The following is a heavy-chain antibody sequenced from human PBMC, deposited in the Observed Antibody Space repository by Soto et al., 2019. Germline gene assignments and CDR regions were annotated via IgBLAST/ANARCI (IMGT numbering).Heavy chain of an antibody. CDR3: TTDGPYRRSSLWLDP. J-gene: IGHJ5*02. CDR2: IKGKTDGETT. Sequence: EVQLVESGGGLVEPGGSLRLSCTASGFTFSNAWMTWVRQAPGKGLEWVGRIKGKTDGETTDYAAPVKGRFTISRDDSKNTLYLQMNSLKTEDTAVYYCTTDGPYRRSSLWLDPWGQGTLVTVSS. V-gene: IGHV3-15*01. CDR1: GFTFSNAW. D-gene: IGHD6-6*01.